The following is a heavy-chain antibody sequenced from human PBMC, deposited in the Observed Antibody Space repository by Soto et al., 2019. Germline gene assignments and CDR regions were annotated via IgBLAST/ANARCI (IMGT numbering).Heavy chain of an antibody. J-gene: IGHJ4*02. Sequence: SETLSLTCTVSGGSISSEYYHWTWIRQAPGKGLEWIGYIHYSGSVHYNPSLQSRLTMSVDTSKNQFSLKLSSVTAADTAVYYCVRHVRDFPGKVELSSYFDYWGQGTLVTVSS. V-gene: IGHV4-30-4*01. CDR3: VRHVRDFPGKVELSSYFDY. D-gene: IGHD1-7*01. CDR2: IHYSGSV. CDR1: GGSISSEYYH.